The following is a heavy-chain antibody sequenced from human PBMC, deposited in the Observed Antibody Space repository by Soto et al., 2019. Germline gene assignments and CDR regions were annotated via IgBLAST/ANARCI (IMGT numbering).Heavy chain of an antibody. Sequence: AASVKVSCKVSGYTLTELSMHWVRQAPGKGLEWMGGFDPEDGETIYAQKFQGRVTMTEDTSTDTAYMELSSLRSEDTAVYYCATVMHNWNDIPAFDIWGQGTMVTVSS. D-gene: IGHD1-20*01. CDR1: GYTLTELS. CDR2: FDPEDGET. CDR3: ATVMHNWNDIPAFDI. J-gene: IGHJ3*02. V-gene: IGHV1-24*01.